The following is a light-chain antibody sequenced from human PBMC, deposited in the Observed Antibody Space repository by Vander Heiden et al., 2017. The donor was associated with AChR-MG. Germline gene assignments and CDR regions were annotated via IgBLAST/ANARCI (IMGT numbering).Light chain of an antibody. CDR1: ISNIESNT. CDR3: AAWDDSLNAWV. Sequence: QSVLTQPPSASGTPGPRVTISCSGSISNIESNTVSWYQQLPGTAPKLLIYSNNQRPSGVPDRFSGSKSGTSAFLAISGLQPEDEADFYCAAWDDSLNAWVFGGGTKLTVL. CDR2: SNN. J-gene: IGLJ3*02. V-gene: IGLV1-44*01.